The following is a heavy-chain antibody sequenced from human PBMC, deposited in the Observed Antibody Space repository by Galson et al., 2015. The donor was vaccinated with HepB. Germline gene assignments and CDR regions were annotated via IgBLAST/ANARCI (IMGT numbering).Heavy chain of an antibody. CDR3: ARVIAAFYCSSTSCYTEDWFDP. CDR2: INPNSGGT. D-gene: IGHD2-2*02. J-gene: IGHJ5*02. Sequence: QSGAEVKKPGESLKISCKASGYTFTGYYMHWVRQAPGQGLEWMGWINPNSGGTNYAQKFQGRVTMTRDTSISTAYMELSRLRSDDTAVYYCARVIAAFYCSSTSCYTEDWFDPWGQGTLVTVSS. V-gene: IGHV1-2*02. CDR1: GYTFTGYY.